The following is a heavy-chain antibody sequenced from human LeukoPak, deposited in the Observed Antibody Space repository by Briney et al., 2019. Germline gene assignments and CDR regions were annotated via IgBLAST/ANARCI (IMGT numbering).Heavy chain of an antibody. CDR2: INHSGST. D-gene: IGHD6-19*01. CDR1: GGSFSGYY. J-gene: IGHJ6*02. CDR3: ARVPGYSSGWSPYYYYGMDV. Sequence: PSETLSLTCAVYGGSFSGYYWSWIRQPPGKGLEWIGEINHSGSTNYNPSLKSRVPISVDTSKNQFSLKLSSVTAADTAVYYCARVPGYSSGWSPYYYYGMDVWGQGTTVTVSS. V-gene: IGHV4-34*01.